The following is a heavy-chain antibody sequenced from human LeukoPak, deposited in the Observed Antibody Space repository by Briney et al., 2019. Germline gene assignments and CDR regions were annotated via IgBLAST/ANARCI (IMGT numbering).Heavy chain of an antibody. V-gene: IGHV3-66*04. J-gene: IGHJ4*02. D-gene: IGHD2-15*01. CDR3: ARPKSEMVAATPPDY. Sequence: GRSLRLSCAASGFTVSSNYMSWVRQAPGKGLEWVSVIYSGGSTYYADSVKGRFTISRDNSKNTLYLQMNSLRAEDTAVYYCARPKSEMVAATPPDYWGQGTLVTVSS. CDR1: GFTVSSNY. CDR2: IYSGGST.